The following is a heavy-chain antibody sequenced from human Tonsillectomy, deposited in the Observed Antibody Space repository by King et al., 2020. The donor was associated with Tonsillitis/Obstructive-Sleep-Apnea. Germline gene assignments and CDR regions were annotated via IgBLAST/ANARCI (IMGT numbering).Heavy chain of an antibody. D-gene: IGHD1-26*01. Sequence: VQLVESGGGLVQPGGSLRLSCAASGFTFSSYAMNWVRQAPGKGLEWVSAISGSGGRTYYADSGKGRLPISRDNSKNTLFLQMNSLRAEDTAVYYFAKPPGSVVGATFCYFDLWGRGTLVTVSS. CDR3: AKPPGSVVGATFCYFDL. V-gene: IGHV3-23*04. CDR1: GFTFSSYA. J-gene: IGHJ2*01. CDR2: ISGSGGRT.